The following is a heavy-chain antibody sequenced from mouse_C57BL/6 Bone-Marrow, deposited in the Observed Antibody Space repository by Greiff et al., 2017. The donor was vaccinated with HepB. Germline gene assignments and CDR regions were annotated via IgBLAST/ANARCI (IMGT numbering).Heavy chain of an antibody. CDR2: ISSGSSTI. CDR1: GFTFSDYG. J-gene: IGHJ3*01. CDR3: ARGEGISWFAY. Sequence: EVQLQESGGGLVKPGGSLKLSCAASGFTFSDYGMHWVRQAPEKGLEWVAYISSGSSTIYYADTVKGRFTISRDNAKNTLFLQMTSLRSEDTAMYYCARGEGISWFAYWGQGTLVTVSA. V-gene: IGHV5-17*01.